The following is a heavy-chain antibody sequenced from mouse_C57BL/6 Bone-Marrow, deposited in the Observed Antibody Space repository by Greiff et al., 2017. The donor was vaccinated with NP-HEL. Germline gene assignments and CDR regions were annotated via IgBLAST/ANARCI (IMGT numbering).Heavy chain of an antibody. CDR2: INPSSGYT. D-gene: IGHD2-10*02. J-gene: IGHJ4*01. V-gene: IGHV1-4*01. CDR1: GYTFTSYT. CDR3: ARTYGNWGAMDY. Sequence: QVQLKQSGAELARPGASVKMSCKASGYTFTSYTMHWVKQRPGQGLEWIGYINPSSGYTKYNQKFKDKATLTADKSSSTAYMQLSSLTSEDSAVYYCARTYGNWGAMDYWGQGTSVTVSS.